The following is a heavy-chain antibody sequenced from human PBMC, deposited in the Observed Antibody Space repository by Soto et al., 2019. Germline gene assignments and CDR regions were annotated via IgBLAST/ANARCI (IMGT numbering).Heavy chain of an antibody. CDR1: GYTFTSYY. CDR3: ARDLAAGTCDY. Sequence: ASVKVSCKASGYTFTSYYMHWVRQAPGQGLEWMGIINPSGGSTSYAQRFQGRVTMTTDTSTSTAYMELRSLRSDDTAVYYCARDLAAGTCDYWGQGTLVTVSS. J-gene: IGHJ4*02. CDR2: INPSGGST. D-gene: IGHD6-13*01. V-gene: IGHV1-46*01.